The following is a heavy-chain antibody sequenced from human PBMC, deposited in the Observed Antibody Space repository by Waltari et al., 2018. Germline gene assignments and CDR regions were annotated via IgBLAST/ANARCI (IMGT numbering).Heavy chain of an antibody. Sequence: QVQLQESGPGLVKPSETLSLTCTVSGGSISSYYWSWIRQPPGKGLEWIGYIYYSGSTNYNPSLKSRGTISVDTSKNQFSLKLSSVTAADTAVYYCARVSDRSPYSGSYSHYYYYYMDVWGKGTTVTVSS. D-gene: IGHD1-26*01. J-gene: IGHJ6*03. CDR1: GGSISSYY. CDR2: IYYSGST. V-gene: IGHV4-59*01. CDR3: ARVSDRSPYSGSYSHYYYYYMDV.